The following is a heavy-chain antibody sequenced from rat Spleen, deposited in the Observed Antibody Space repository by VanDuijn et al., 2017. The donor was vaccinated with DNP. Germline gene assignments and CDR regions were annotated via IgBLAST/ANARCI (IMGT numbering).Heavy chain of an antibody. Sequence: EARLVGSGAGLVQPGRSLKLSCAASGFTFSDYGFHWFRQAPTKGLEWVASISPTGDNTFYRDSVKGRFTVSRHNSENTLFLQMDSLRSEDTATYYCATRSPFDYWGQGVMVTVSS. D-gene: IGHD1-11*01. V-gene: IGHV5-19*01. CDR3: ATRSPFDY. J-gene: IGHJ2*01. CDR2: ISPTGDNT. CDR1: GFTFSDYG.